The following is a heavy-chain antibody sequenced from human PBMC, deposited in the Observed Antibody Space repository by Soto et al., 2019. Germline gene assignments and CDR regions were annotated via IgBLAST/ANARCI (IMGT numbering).Heavy chain of an antibody. CDR3: ARAREYYYGMDV. V-gene: IGHV1-8*01. CDR1: GYTFTSYD. Sequence: QVQLVQSGAEVKKPGASVKVSCKASGYTFTSYDINWMRQATGQGLEWMGWMNPNSGNTGYAQKFQGRVTMTRNTSISTAYMELTSLRSEDTAVYYCARAREYYYGMDVWGQGTTVTVSS. CDR2: MNPNSGNT. J-gene: IGHJ6*02.